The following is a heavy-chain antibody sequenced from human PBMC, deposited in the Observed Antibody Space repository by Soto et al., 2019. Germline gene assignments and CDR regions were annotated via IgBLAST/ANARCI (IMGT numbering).Heavy chain of an antibody. V-gene: IGHV3-11*01. CDR3: ARAWGYSYAYSD. Sequence: XGSLILSCAAAGFTFSDYYMSWIRQAPGKGLEWVSYISSSGSTIYYADSVKGRFTISRDNAKNSLYLQMNSLRAEDTAVYYCARAWGYSYAYSDWGQGTMVTVSS. CDR1: GFTFSDYY. J-gene: IGHJ3*01. CDR2: ISSSGSTI. D-gene: IGHD5-18*01.